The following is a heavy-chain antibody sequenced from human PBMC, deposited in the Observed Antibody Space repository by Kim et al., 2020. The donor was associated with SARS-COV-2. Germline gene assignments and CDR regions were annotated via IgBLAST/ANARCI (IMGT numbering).Heavy chain of an antibody. CDR1: GFTLSDYS. CDR2: TGVCMTWQ. V-gene: IGHV3-11*03. CDR3: GGDRGRALDHLGHAN. Sequence: GGALRLSCAASGFTLSDYSMNWVRQAPGKGLGWGSNTGVCMTWQNYADPVEGRFTISRNNAKKHADPQKNNLGDEDTAGYYLGGDRGRALDHLGHANWG. D-gene: IGHD3-10*01. J-gene: IGHJ1*01.